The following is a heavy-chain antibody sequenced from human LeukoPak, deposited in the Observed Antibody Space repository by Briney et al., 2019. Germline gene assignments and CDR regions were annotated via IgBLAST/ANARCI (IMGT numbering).Heavy chain of an antibody. CDR2: INPNSGGT. Sequence: ASVKVSCKASGYTFTGYYMHWVRQAPGQGLEWMGWINPNSGGTNYAQKFQGWVTMTRDTSTSTAYMELSRLRSDDTAVYYCARDNFGGHYDILTGYYELDYWGQGTLVTVSS. V-gene: IGHV1-2*04. CDR3: ARDNFGGHYDILTGYYELDY. J-gene: IGHJ4*02. D-gene: IGHD3-9*01. CDR1: GYTFTGYY.